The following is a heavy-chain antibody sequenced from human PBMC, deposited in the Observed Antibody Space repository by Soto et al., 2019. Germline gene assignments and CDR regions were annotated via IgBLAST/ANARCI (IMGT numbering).Heavy chain of an antibody. CDR2: IYSSGST. D-gene: IGHD3-10*01. J-gene: IGHJ5*02. CDR1: GFTFSNYA. V-gene: IGHV4-39*01. Sequence: PGGSLRLSCAASGFTFSNYAMSWVRQSPGKGLEWIGSIYSSGSTYYNPSLKSRVSVSLDTSKNQFSLKLNSVTAADTAVYYCARQTLLWLGDPDGDYFDAWSQGTLVTVSS. CDR3: ARQTLLWLGDPDGDYFDA.